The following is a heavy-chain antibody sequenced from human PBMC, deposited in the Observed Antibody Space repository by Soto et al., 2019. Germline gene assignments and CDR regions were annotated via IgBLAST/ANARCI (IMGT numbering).Heavy chain of an antibody. CDR2: ISGSGGST. V-gene: IGHV3-23*01. D-gene: IGHD3-22*01. J-gene: IGHJ4*02. CDR3: AKAAYYYDSSGYPVNSYYFDY. Sequence: EVQLLESGGGLVQPGGSLRLSCAASGFTFSSYAMSWVRQAPGKGLEWVSAISGSGGSTYYADSVKGRFTISRDNSKNTLYLQMNSLRAEDTAVYYCAKAAYYYDSSGYPVNSYYFDYWGQGTLVTVSS. CDR1: GFTFSSYA.